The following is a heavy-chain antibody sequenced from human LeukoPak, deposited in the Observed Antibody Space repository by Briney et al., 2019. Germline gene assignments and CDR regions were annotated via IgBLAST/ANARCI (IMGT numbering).Heavy chain of an antibody. CDR3: AREGQQLVVYYFDY. D-gene: IGHD6-13*01. V-gene: IGHV1-69*05. J-gene: IGHJ4*02. CDR2: IIPIFGTA. CDR1: GGTFSSYA. Sequence: ASVKVSCKASGGTFSSYAISWVRQAPGQGLEWMGRIIPIFGTANYAQKFRGRVTITTDESTSTAYMELSSLRSEDTAVYYCAREGQQLVVYYFDYWGQGTLVTVSS.